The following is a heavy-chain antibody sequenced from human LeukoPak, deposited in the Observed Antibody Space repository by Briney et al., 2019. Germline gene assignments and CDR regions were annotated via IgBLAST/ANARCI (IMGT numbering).Heavy chain of an antibody. V-gene: IGHV3-23*01. CDR3: ARDPNGDYIGAFDM. D-gene: IGHD4-17*01. J-gene: IGHJ3*02. CDR1: GFTFSAYA. CDR2: IRGGGGSA. Sequence: GGSLRLSCTASGFTFSAYAMMWVRQAPGKGPEWVSAIRGGGGSAFYADSVKGRFTISRDNSKYTLFLQMNSLRAEDTAVYYCARDPNGDYIGAFDMWGPGTMVTVSS.